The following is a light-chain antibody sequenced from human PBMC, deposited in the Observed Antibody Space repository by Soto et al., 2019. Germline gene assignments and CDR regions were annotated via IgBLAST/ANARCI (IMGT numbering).Light chain of an antibody. CDR2: DVS. Sequence: QSVLTQPASVSGSPGQSIIISCTGTSSDVGSYNYVSWYQHHPGKAPKFMIYDVSNRPSGVSNRFSGSKSGNTASLTISELQAEDEADYYCSSYTTSGTLVFGSGTKLTVL. CDR3: SSYTTSGTLV. CDR1: SSDVGSYNY. J-gene: IGLJ1*01. V-gene: IGLV2-14*03.